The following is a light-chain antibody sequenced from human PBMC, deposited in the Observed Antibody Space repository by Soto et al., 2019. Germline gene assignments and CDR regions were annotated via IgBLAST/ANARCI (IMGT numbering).Light chain of an antibody. CDR3: SSYAGTDNLLYV. CDR1: SSDIGAYNY. V-gene: IGLV2-8*01. J-gene: IGLJ1*01. Sequence: QSALTQPPSASGSPGQSVTISCTGTSSDIGAYNYVSWYQQHPGKAPKLLIYEVIQRPAGVPDRFSGSKSANTASLTVSGLQPEDEADYYCSSYAGTDNLLYVFGSGTKVTVL. CDR2: EVI.